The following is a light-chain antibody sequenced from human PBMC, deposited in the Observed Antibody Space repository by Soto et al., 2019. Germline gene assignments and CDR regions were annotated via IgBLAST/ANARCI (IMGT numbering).Light chain of an antibody. CDR2: GAP. Sequence: EVVMTQSPATLYVSPGERVTLSCRASQAVGYNLAWYQHKPGQAPRLLIYGAPTRVTGIPTRFSGSGSGTEFTLPISSLQSEYFAIYYCKQSYTFGQGTKLEIK. CDR3: KQSYT. J-gene: IGKJ2*01. CDR1: QAVGYN. V-gene: IGKV3-15*01.